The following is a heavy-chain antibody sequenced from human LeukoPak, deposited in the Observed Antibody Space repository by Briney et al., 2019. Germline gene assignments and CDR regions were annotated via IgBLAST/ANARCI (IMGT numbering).Heavy chain of an antibody. CDR1: GFTFSSYS. D-gene: IGHD2-21*02. Sequence: GGSLRLSCAASGFTFSSYSMNWVRQAPGKGLEWVSSISSSSGYIYYADSVKGRFTISRDNAKNSLYLQMNSLRAEDTAVYYCARAPVRGDLDWGQGTLVTVSS. CDR2: ISSSSGYI. J-gene: IGHJ4*02. V-gene: IGHV3-21*01. CDR3: ARAPVRGDLD.